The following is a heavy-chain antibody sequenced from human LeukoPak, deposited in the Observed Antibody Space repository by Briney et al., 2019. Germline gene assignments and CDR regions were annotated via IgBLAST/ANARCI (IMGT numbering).Heavy chain of an antibody. D-gene: IGHD4-17*01. CDR3: ARDNKDYGDYFDY. CDR2: IYHSGST. V-gene: IGHV4-39*07. J-gene: IGHJ4*02. Sequence: SETLSLTCTVSGGSISSSYSYWGWIRQPPGKGLEWIGNIYHSGSTYYNPSLKGRVTISVDTSKNQFSLKLSSVTAADTAVYYCARDNKDYGDYFDYWGQGTLVTVSS. CDR1: GGSISSSYSY.